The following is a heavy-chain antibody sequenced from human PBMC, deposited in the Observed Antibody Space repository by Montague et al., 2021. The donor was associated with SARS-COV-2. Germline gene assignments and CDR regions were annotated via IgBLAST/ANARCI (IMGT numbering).Heavy chain of an antibody. CDR2: TYYRSKWDS. CDR3: VRYSGWFYFDF. J-gene: IGHJ4*02. V-gene: IGHV6-1*01. D-gene: IGHD6-19*01. CDR1: GDSVASNSVA. Sequence: CAISGDSVASNSVAWSWLRPSPSSGLEWLGRTYYRSKWDSDYAPSVIGRLTVNPDASKNEFSLELNYVTPEDTAVYYCVRYSGWFYFDFWGQGTLVTVSS.